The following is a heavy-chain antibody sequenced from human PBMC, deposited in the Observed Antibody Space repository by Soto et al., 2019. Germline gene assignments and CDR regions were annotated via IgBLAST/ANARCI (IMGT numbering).Heavy chain of an antibody. J-gene: IGHJ4*02. CDR1: GVSISSYY. CDR3: ARDTGYSYGAAYDY. D-gene: IGHD5-18*01. V-gene: IGHV4-4*07. Sequence: SETLSLTCTVSGVSISSYYWNWIRQPAGKGLEWIGRIFNGGSTSYNPSLRSRVTMSLDTSKNQFSLKLTSVAAADTAVYYCARDTGYSYGAAYDYWGQGTLVTVSS. CDR2: IFNGGST.